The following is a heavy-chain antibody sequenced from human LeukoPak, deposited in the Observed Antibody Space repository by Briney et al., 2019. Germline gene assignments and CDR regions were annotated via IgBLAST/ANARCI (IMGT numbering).Heavy chain of an antibody. J-gene: IGHJ4*02. CDR2: IYSGGST. CDR3: AKEDTTGMTPLLDY. CDR1: GFTVSSSY. V-gene: IGHV3-53*01. D-gene: IGHD1-1*01. Sequence: PGGSLRLSCAASGFTVSSSYMNWIRQAPGKGLEWVSVIYSGGSTYYADSVKGRFTISRDNSKNTLYLQMNSLRAEDTAVYYCAKEDTTGMTPLLDYWGQGTLVTVSS.